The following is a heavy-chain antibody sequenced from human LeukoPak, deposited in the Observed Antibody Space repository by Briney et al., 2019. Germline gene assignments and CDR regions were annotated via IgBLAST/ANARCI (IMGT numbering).Heavy chain of an antibody. CDR1: GGSFSGYY. D-gene: IGHD6-19*01. CDR2: INHSGST. J-gene: IGHJ5*02. V-gene: IGHV4-34*01. Sequence: PSETLSLTCAVYGGSFSGYYWSWIRQPPGKGLEWIGEINHSGSTNYNPSLKSRVTISVDTSKNQFSLKLSSVTAADTAVYYCASRSRAVAGPKTEPWGQGTLVTVSS. CDR3: ASRSRAVAGPKTEP.